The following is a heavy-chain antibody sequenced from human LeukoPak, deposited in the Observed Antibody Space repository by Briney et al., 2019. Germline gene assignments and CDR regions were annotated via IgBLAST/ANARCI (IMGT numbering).Heavy chain of an antibody. D-gene: IGHD1-14*01. Sequence: SETLSLTCTVSGGSFSNYYWSWIRQPAGKGLEWIGRVYTSGSTNYNPSVKSRVTMSVDTSNNQFSLKLTSVTAADTAVYYCARQPPQYYGMDVWGQGTTVTVSS. V-gene: IGHV4-4*07. CDR2: VYTSGST. J-gene: IGHJ6*02. CDR3: ARQPPQYYGMDV. CDR1: GGSFSNYY.